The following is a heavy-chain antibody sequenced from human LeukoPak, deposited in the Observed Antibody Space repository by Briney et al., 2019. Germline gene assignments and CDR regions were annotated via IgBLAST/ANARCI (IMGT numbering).Heavy chain of an antibody. D-gene: IGHD3-3*01. CDR1: GFTFSSYA. Sequence: GGSLRLSCAASGFTFSSYAMSWVRQAPGRGLEWVSGINWNGGSTGYADSVKGRFTISRDNAKNSLSLQMNSLRVEDTALYYCARGGISIFGVVIYMDVWGKGTTVTVSS. J-gene: IGHJ6*03. CDR3: ARGGISIFGVVIYMDV. V-gene: IGHV3-20*04. CDR2: INWNGGST.